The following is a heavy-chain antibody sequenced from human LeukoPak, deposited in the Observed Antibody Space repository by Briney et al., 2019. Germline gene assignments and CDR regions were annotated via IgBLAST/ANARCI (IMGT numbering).Heavy chain of an antibody. V-gene: IGHV3-21*01. CDR2: ISSSSSYI. Sequence: GGSLRLSCAASGFTFSSYSMNWVRQAPGKGLEWVSSISSSSSYISYADSVKGRFTISRDNAKNSLYLQMNSLRAEDTAVYYCASPYYYDSSGYYYYWGQGTLVTVSS. J-gene: IGHJ4*02. CDR3: ASPYYYDSSGYYYY. CDR1: GFTFSSYS. D-gene: IGHD3-22*01.